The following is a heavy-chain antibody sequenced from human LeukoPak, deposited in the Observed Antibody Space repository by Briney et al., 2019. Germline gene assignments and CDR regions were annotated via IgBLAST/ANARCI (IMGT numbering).Heavy chain of an antibody. J-gene: IGHJ5*02. D-gene: IGHD2-2*01. Sequence: ASVKVSCKASGYTFTGYYMHWVRQAPGQGLEWMGWINPNSGGTNYAQKFQGRVTMTRDTSISTAYMELSRLRSDDTAVYYCARGEDIVVVPAALSRPSYNWNYGLDPWGQGTLVTVSS. CDR1: GYTFTGYY. CDR3: ARGEDIVVVPAALSRPSYNWNYGLDP. CDR2: INPNSGGT. V-gene: IGHV1-2*02.